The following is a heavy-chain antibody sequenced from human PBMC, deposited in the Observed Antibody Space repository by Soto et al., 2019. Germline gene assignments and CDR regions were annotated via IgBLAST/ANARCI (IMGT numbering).Heavy chain of an antibody. CDR2: MNPNSGNT. J-gene: IGHJ5*02. CDR1: GYSFSDYD. CDR3: ARDNQCNWNDEGWFDP. V-gene: IGHV1-8*01. D-gene: IGHD1-20*01. Sequence: QVQLVQSGAEVKKPGASVKVSCKASGYSFSDYDINWVRQATGQGPEWMGWMNPNSGNTGYAQKFQGRVTMTRNTYINTAYMELSSLGSEDTAVYYCARDNQCNWNDEGWFDPWGQGTLVTVSS.